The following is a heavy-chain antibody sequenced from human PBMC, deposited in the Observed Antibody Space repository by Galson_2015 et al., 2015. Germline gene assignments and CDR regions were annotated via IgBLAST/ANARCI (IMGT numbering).Heavy chain of an antibody. CDR3: ARPDDSSSNGGEDAFDI. J-gene: IGHJ3*02. CDR2: IYYSGST. V-gene: IGHV4-39*01. CDR1: GGSISSSSYY. Sequence: ETLSLTCTVSGGSISSSSYYWGWIRQPPGKGLEWIGSIYYSGSTYYNPSLKSRVTISVDTSKNQFSLKLSSVTAADTAVYYCARPDDSSSNGGEDAFDIWGQGTMVTVSS. D-gene: IGHD3-22*01.